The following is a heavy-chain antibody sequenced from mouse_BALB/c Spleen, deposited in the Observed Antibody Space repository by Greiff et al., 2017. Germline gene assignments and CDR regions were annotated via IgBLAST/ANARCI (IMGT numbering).Heavy chain of an antibody. V-gene: IGHV5-6*01. CDR3: TREGTGTKGYFDY. Sequence: EVQGVESGGDLVKPGGSLKLSCAASGFTFSSYGMSWVRQTPDKRLEWVATISSGGSYTYYPDSVKGRFTISRDNAKNTLYLQMSSLKSEDTAMYYCTREGTGTKGYFDYWGQGTTLTVSS. D-gene: IGHD4-1*01. J-gene: IGHJ2*01. CDR1: GFTFSSYG. CDR2: ISSGGSYT.